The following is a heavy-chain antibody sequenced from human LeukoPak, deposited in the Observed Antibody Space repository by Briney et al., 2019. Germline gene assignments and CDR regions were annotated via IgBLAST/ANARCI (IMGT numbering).Heavy chain of an antibody. CDR2: INNDGSST. Sequence: GGSLRLSCAASGFIFSDHWMHWVRQAPGKGLVWLSRINNDGSSTIYADSVKGRFTFSRDNAENTLFLEVSSLRVEDTAVYYCVRERNNFWSGHHSIFDSWGQGTLVTVSS. CDR1: GFIFSDHW. CDR3: VRERNNFWSGHHSIFDS. V-gene: IGHV3-74*01. D-gene: IGHD3-3*01. J-gene: IGHJ4*02.